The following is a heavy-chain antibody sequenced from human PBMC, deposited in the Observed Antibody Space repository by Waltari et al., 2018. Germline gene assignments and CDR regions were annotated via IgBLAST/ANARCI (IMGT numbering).Heavy chain of an antibody. Sequence: ESQLVHSGAGGKNPGAPVKFPSRVSGNTFTTTTIHWGQRDPGKGLGWMGLVDPEDGETIYAEKFQGRVTITADTSTDTAYMELSSLRSEDTAVYYCATLYYDSSGSHDYWGQGTLVTVSS. J-gene: IGHJ4*02. D-gene: IGHD3-22*01. CDR1: GNTFTTTT. CDR3: ATLYYDSSGSHDY. V-gene: IGHV1-69-2*01. CDR2: VDPEDGET.